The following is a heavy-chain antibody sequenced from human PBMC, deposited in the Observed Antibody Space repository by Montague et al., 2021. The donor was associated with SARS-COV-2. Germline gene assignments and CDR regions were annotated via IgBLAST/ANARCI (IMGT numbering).Heavy chain of an antibody. Sequence: TLSLTCTVSGGSINSGNYYWSWIRQPAGKGLEWIGRIYTSGSTNYNPSLKSRVTISVDTSKNQFSLKLNSVTAADTAVYYCARGLGGAYYFDYWGQGTLVTVSS. V-gene: IGHV4-61*02. J-gene: IGHJ4*02. CDR2: IYTSGST. CDR3: ARGLGGAYYFDY. CDR1: GGSINSGNYY. D-gene: IGHD3-16*01.